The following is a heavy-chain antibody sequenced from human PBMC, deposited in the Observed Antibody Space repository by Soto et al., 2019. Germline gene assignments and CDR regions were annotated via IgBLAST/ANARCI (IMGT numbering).Heavy chain of an antibody. D-gene: IGHD1-26*01. CDR2: VTDSGGKT. J-gene: IGHJ4*02. V-gene: IGHV3-23*01. Sequence: EVQLLESGGGLVQPGGSLRLSCAASGFTFTTYAMSWVRQAPGKGLEWVSGVTDSGGKTYYADSVKGRFTISRDNSKNTLYLQMNSLRAEDTAVYYCAKVFIVAATTPEFDYWGQGTLVTVSS. CDR1: GFTFTTYA. CDR3: AKVFIVAATTPEFDY.